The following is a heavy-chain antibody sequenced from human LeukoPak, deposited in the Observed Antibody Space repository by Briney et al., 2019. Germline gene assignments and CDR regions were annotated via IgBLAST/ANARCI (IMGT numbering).Heavy chain of an antibody. CDR3: ASSKWFYFDS. J-gene: IGHJ4*02. V-gene: IGHV3-21*01. D-gene: IGHD3-22*01. CDR2: ISSSSTYI. CDR1: GFPFRSFS. Sequence: GGSLRLSCVASGFPFRSFSMNWVRQAPGKGLEWVSSISSSSTYIYYADSVKGRFTISRDNAKNSLYLQMNSLRVEDTAVYYCASSKWFYFDSWGQGTLVTVSS.